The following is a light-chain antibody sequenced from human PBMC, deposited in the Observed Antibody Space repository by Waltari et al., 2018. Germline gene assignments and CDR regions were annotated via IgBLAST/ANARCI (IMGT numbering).Light chain of an antibody. CDR1: NLEDKY. V-gene: IGLV3-1*01. CDR2: QDF. CDR3: QALDSSRNAVI. Sequence: SYELTQPPSVSVSPGQTATITCSGDNLEDKYVCWYQQRPGQSPLLVIFQDFKRPSGIPERFAGYNSGQTATLTISGTQAIDEADYYCQALDSSRNAVIFGGGTKLTVL. J-gene: IGLJ2*01.